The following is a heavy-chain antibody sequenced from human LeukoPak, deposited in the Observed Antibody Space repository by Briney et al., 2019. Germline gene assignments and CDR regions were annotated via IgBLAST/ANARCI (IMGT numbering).Heavy chain of an antibody. D-gene: IGHD4-17*01. V-gene: IGHV4-61*01. CDR1: GGSVSSGSYY. CDR2: IYYSGST. CDR3: ASLKEDDYGVNWFDP. Sequence: SETLSLTSTVSGGSVSSGSYYWSWIRQPPGKGLEWIGYIYYSGSTNYNPSLKSRVTISVDTSKNQFSLKLSSVTAADTAVYYCASLKEDDYGVNWFDPWGQGTLVTVSS. J-gene: IGHJ5*02.